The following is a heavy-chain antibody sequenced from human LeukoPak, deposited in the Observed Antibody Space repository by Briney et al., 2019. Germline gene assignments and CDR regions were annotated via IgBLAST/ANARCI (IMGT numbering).Heavy chain of an antibody. Sequence: ASVKVSCKASGYTFTDYYMHWVRQAPGQGLEWMGWINPNSGVTNYAQKFQGRVTMTRDTSISTAYMELSGLRSDDTAVYYCARGSTRDSSGWYGPGKWFDPWGQGTLVTVSS. V-gene: IGHV1-2*02. CDR3: ARGSTRDSSGWYGPGKWFDP. D-gene: IGHD6-19*01. J-gene: IGHJ5*02. CDR1: GYTFTDYY. CDR2: INPNSGVT.